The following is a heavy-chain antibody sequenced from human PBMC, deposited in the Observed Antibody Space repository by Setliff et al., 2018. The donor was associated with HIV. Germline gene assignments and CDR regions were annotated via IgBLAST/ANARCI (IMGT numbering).Heavy chain of an antibody. CDR2: INPKSGAT. V-gene: IGHV1-2*06. CDR3: ASVTLFVRFDF. J-gene: IGHJ4*02. D-gene: IGHD3-10*02. Sequence: ASVKVSCKASGYSFTGYYVNWVRQAPGQGLEWMGRINPKSGATNLAQKFQGRVTLTRDTSVTTVYMELTAADTAMYYCASVTLFVRFDFWGLGTLVTVSS. CDR1: GYSFTGYY.